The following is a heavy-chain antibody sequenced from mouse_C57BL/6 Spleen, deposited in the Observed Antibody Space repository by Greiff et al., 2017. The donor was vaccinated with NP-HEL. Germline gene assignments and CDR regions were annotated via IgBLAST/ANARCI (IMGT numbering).Heavy chain of an antibody. CDR3: AQVEDGYYVSYAMDY. J-gene: IGHJ4*01. CDR1: GFSLTSYA. D-gene: IGHD2-3*01. Sequence: VKLMESGPGLVAPSQSLSITCTVSGFSLTSYAISWVRQPPGKGLEWLGVIWTGGGTNYNSALKSRLSISKDNSKSQVFLKMNSLQTDDTARYYCAQVEDGYYVSYAMDYWGQGTSVTVSS. V-gene: IGHV2-9-1*01. CDR2: IWTGGGT.